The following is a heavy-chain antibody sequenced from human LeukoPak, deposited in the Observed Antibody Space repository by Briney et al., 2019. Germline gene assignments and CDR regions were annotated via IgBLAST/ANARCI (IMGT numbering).Heavy chain of an antibody. J-gene: IGHJ4*02. V-gene: IGHV3-9*01. Sequence: SLRLSCAASGFTFDDYAMHWVRQAPGKGLEWVSGISWNSGSIGYADSVKGRFTISRDNAKNSLYLQMNSLRAEDTALYYCAKDSIAHYYGSGSTFDYWGQGTLVTVSS. D-gene: IGHD3-10*01. CDR1: GFTFDDYA. CDR3: AKDSIAHYYGSGSTFDY. CDR2: ISWNSGSI.